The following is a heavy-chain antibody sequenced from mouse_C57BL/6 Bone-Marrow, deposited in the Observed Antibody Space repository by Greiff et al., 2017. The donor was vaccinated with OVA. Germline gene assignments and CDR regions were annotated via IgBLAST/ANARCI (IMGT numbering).Heavy chain of an antibody. V-gene: IGHV5-17*01. CDR1: GFTFSDYG. CDR3: AINWDAFAY. J-gene: IGHJ3*01. D-gene: IGHD4-1*02. CDR2: ISSGSSTI. Sequence: DVKLVESGGGLVKPGGSLKLSCAASGFTFSDYGMHWVRQAPEKGLEWVAYISSGSSTIYYAVTVKGRFTISRDNAKNTLFLQMTSLRSEDTAMYYCAINWDAFAYWGQGTLVTVSA.